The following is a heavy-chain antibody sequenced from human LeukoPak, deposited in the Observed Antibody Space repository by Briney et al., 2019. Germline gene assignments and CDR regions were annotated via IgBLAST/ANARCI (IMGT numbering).Heavy chain of an antibody. V-gene: IGHV3-30*04. CDR1: SFTASIYS. D-gene: IGHD3-10*02. Sequence: SLRLSCAPASFTASIYSMDCVRHAPGRGLEWVAVISYDGGNKYYADSVKGRFTISRDNAKNTLYLQMHSLRVEDTAVYHCASWGLLLSGVDPWGQGTLVTVSS. J-gene: IGHJ5*02. CDR2: ISYDGGNK. CDR3: ASWGLLLSGVDP.